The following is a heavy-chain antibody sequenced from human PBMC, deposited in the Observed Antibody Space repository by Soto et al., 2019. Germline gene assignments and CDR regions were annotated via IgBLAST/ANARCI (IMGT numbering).Heavy chain of an antibody. CDR2: TYYRSKWYN. V-gene: IGHV6-1*01. CDR1: GDSVSSNSAS. J-gene: IGHJ5*02. CDR3: ARVYSRNNWFDP. D-gene: IGHD6-13*01. Sequence: SQTLSLTCAISGDSVSSNSASWNLIRQSPSRGLEWLGRTYYRSKWYNDYAVSVKSRITINPDTSKNQFSLQLNSVTPEDTAVYYCARVYSRNNWFDPWGQGTLVTVYS.